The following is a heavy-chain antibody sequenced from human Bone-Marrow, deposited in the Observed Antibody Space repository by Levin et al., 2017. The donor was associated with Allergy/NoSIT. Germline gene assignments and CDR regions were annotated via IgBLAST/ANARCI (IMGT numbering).Heavy chain of an antibody. V-gene: IGHV1-46*01. CDR1: GYTFTSYY. J-gene: IGHJ5*02. Sequence: ASVKVSCKASGYTFTSYYMHWVRQAPGQGLEWMGIINPSGGSTSYAQKFQGRVTMTRDTSTSTVYMELSSLRSEDTAVYYCARAPAIGYCSSTSCYNWFDPWGQGTLVTVSS. CDR3: ARAPAIGYCSSTSCYNWFDP. D-gene: IGHD2-2*01. CDR2: INPSGGST.